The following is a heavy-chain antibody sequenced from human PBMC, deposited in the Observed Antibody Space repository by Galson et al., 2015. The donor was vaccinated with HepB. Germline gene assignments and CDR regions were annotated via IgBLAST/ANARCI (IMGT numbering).Heavy chain of an antibody. Sequence: LRLSCAASGFRFSSYAMHWVRQAPGKRLESVSDINNNGGSTNYAAAVKGRFTISRDNSNNTLFLQMSSLRDDDTAVYYCVKDLTGWGATSAAYFDYWGLGTLVIVS. V-gene: IGHV3-64D*06. J-gene: IGHJ4*02. CDR3: VKDLTGWGATSAAYFDY. D-gene: IGHD1-26*01. CDR2: INNNGGST. CDR1: GFRFSSYA.